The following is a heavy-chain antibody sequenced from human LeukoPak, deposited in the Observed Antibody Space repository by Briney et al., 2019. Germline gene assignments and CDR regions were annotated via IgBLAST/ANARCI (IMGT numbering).Heavy chain of an antibody. D-gene: IGHD3-10*01. CDR2: IYYSGST. J-gene: IGHJ3*02. Sequence: SETLSLTCTVSGGSISSSSYYWGWIRQPPGKGLEWIGSIYYSGSTYYNPSLKSRVTISVDTSKNQFSLKLSSVTAADTAVYYCARVSLGGYYYGAFDIWGQGTMVTVSS. CDR3: ARVSLGGYYYGAFDI. CDR1: GGSISSSSYY. V-gene: IGHV4-39*07.